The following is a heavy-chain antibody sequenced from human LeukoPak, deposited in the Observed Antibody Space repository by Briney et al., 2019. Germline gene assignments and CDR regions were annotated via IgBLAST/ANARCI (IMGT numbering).Heavy chain of an antibody. CDR2: ISAYNGNT. CDR1: GYTFTSYG. Sequence: WASVKVSCKASGYTFTSYGISWVRQAPGQGLEWMGWISAYNGNTNCAQKLQGRVTMTTDTSTSTAYMELRSLRSDDTAVYYCARAKGDVVVPAARSARWFDPWGQGTLVTVSS. J-gene: IGHJ5*02. D-gene: IGHD2-2*01. CDR3: ARAKGDVVVPAARSARWFDP. V-gene: IGHV1-18*01.